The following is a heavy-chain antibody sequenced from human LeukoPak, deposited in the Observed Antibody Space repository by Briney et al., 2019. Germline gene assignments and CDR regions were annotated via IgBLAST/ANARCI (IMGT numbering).Heavy chain of an antibody. J-gene: IGHJ4*02. Sequence: GASVKVSCKASGGTFSSYAISWVRQAPGQGLEWMGGIIPIFGTANYAQKFQGRVTITTDESTSTAYMELSSLRSEDTAVYYCARASHGFQVATIGVCGGDCYTPFDYWGQGTLVTVSS. CDR2: IIPIFGTA. D-gene: IGHD2-21*02. V-gene: IGHV1-69*05. CDR1: GGTFSSYA. CDR3: ARASHGFQVATIGVCGGDCYTPFDY.